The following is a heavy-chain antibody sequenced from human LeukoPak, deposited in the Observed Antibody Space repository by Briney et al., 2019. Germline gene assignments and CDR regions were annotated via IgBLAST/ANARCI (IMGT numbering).Heavy chain of an antibody. CDR1: GGSISSGSYY. CDR2: IYTSGST. D-gene: IGHD3-9*01. Sequence: SETLSLTCTVSGGSISSGSYYWSWIRQPAGKGLEWIGRIYTSGSTNYNPSLKSRVTISVDTSKNQFSLKLSSVTAADTAVYYCAREDYDILTGYYGFVDYWGQGTLVTVSS. V-gene: IGHV4-61*02. CDR3: AREDYDILTGYYGFVDY. J-gene: IGHJ4*02.